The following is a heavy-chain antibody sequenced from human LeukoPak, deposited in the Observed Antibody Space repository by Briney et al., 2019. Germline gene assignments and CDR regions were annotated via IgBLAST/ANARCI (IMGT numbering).Heavy chain of an antibody. D-gene: IGHD5-12*01. V-gene: IGHV3-9*01. J-gene: IGHJ4*02. Sequence: GGSLRLSCAASGFTFDDYAMHWVPQAPGKGLEWVSGISWNSGSIGYADSVKGRFTISRDNAKNSLYLQMNSLRAEDTALYYCAKADRGGYDWLPHYWGQGTLVTVSS. CDR1: GFTFDDYA. CDR2: ISWNSGSI. CDR3: AKADRGGYDWLPHY.